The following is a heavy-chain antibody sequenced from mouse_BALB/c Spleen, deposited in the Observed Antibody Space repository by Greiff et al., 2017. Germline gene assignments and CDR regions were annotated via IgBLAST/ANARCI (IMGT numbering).Heavy chain of an antibody. CDR2: IYPGNVNT. CDR3: ARERTSMDY. CDR1: GYTFTSYY. V-gene: IGHV1S56*01. J-gene: IGHJ4*01. Sequence: QVQLKESGPELVKPGASVRISCKASGYTFTSYYIHWVKQRPGQGLVWIGWIYPGNVNTKYNEKFKGKATMTADKSSSTAYMQLSSLTSEDSAVCYCARERTSMDYWGQGTSVTVSA.